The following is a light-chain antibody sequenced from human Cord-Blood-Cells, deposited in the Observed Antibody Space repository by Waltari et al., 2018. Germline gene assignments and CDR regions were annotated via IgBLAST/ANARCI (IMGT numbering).Light chain of an antibody. V-gene: IGLV2-14*01. CDR1: SRDVGGYNY. Sequence: QSALTQPASVPGSPGQSITTPCTGTSRDVGGYNYLPCYQQHPGKAPNPMIYDVSKRPSGVSNRFSGSQSGNTASLTISGLQAEDEADYYCSSYTSSSTWVFGGGTKLTVL. CDR2: DVS. CDR3: SSYTSSSTWV. J-gene: IGLJ3*02.